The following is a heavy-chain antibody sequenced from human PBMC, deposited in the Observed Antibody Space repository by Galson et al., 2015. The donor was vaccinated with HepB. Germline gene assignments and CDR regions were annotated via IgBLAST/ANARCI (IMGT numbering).Heavy chain of an antibody. CDR3: VRERQHLVRVHYYYYYYMDV. J-gene: IGHJ6*03. Sequence: SVKVSCKASGGTFSNNAITWVRQAPGQGLEWMGRIIPIFGIANYTQNFQGRVTITADKSTSTAYMELSSLKPEDTAVYYCVRERQHLVRVHYYYYYYMDVWGKGTTVTVSS. CDR2: IIPIFGIA. V-gene: IGHV1-69*04. D-gene: IGHD6-13*01. CDR1: GGTFSNNA.